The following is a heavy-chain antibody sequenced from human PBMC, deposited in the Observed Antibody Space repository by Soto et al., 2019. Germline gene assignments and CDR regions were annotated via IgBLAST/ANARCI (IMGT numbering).Heavy chain of an antibody. V-gene: IGHV1-69*01. D-gene: IGHD6-13*01. CDR1: GGSLDNYA. Sequence: QVHLVQSGAEVKKPGSSVKVSCKASGGSLDNYAITWVRQAPGQGLEWMGWIIPLFGTTNYAQKFQGRVTITAVESTSTAYMELGRLRSEDTAVYYCARDMSGIAGWRTWGQGTLVTVSS. J-gene: IGHJ4*02. CDR2: IIPLFGTT. CDR3: ARDMSGIAGWRT.